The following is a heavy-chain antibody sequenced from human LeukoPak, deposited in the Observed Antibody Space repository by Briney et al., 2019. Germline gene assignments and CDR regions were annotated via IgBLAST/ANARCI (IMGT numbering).Heavy chain of an antibody. V-gene: IGHV3-48*03. D-gene: IGHD5-12*01. CDR1: GFTFSSYE. J-gene: IGHJ4*02. CDR3: ARDRSAFSGYDFFDY. CDR2: ISNRGSTI. Sequence: GGSLRLSCAASGFTFSSYEMNWVRQAPGKGLEWVSYISNRGSTIYYADSVKGRFTISRDNAKNSLYLQMNSLRAEDTALYYCARDRSAFSGYDFFDYWGQGTLVTVSS.